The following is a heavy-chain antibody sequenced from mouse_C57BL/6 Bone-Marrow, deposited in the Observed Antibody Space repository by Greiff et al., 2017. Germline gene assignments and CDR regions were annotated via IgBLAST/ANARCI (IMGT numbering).Heavy chain of an antibody. D-gene: IGHD1-1*01. CDR2: ISDGGSYT. J-gene: IGHJ4*01. CDR1: GFTFSSYA. Sequence: EVQRVESGGGLVKPGGSLKLSCAASGFTFSSYAMSWVRQTPETRLEWVATISDGGSYTYYPDNVKGRFTISRDNAKNNLYLQMSHLKSEDTAMYYCARTYGSLYYYAMDYWGQGTSVTVSS. CDR3: ARTYGSLYYYAMDY. V-gene: IGHV5-4*01.